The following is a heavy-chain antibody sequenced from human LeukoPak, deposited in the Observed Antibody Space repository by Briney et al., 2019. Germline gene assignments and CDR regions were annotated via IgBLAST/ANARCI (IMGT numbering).Heavy chain of an antibody. J-gene: IGHJ4*02. CDR3: ARDPTYTTGTPYYFDY. V-gene: IGHV3-21*01. D-gene: IGHD4-17*01. CDR1: GFTFNIYT. Sequence: GGSLRLSCAASGFTFNIYTMNWVRQAPGKGLEWVSSISSSSSFIYYADSVRGRFTIFRDNAKNSLYLQMDSLRAEDTAVYYCARDPTYTTGTPYYFDYWGQGTLVTVSS. CDR2: ISSSSSFI.